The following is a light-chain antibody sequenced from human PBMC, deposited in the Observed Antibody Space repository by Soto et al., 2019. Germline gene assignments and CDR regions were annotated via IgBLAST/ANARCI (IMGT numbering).Light chain of an antibody. J-gene: IGKJ5*01. V-gene: IGKV3-11*01. CDR3: QQRSNWPPA. CDR1: QSVSSY. CDR2: GAS. Sequence: EILMTQSPATLSVSPVERVTLSCRASQSVSSYLAWYQQKPGQPPRLLTYGASTRATGIPARFSGSGSGTDFTLTISNLEPEDFAIYYCQQRSNWPPAFGQGTRLEIK.